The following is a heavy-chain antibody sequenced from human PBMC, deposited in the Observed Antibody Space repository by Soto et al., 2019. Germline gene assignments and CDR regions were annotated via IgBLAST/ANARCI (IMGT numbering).Heavy chain of an antibody. CDR2: MQPSSGRT. CDR1: GYSFTSLD. D-gene: IGHD1-26*01. J-gene: IGHJ4*02. CDR3: ARGVTAGVDY. V-gene: IGHV1-8*01. Sequence: QVQLVQSGAEVREPGASVKVSCKASGYSFTSLDINWVRQTTGQGLEWMGWMQPSSGRTGYAQKFQGRVTMTRDTSITTAYMALSSLKSDDTAFYYCARGVTAGVDYWGQGTLVTVSS.